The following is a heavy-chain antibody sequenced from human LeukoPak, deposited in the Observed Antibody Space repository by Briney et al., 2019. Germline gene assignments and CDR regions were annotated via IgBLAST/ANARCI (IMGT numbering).Heavy chain of an antibody. J-gene: IGHJ4*02. V-gene: IGHV4-59*08. D-gene: IGHD1-26*01. CDR3: ARLKSGGSYHFDY. CDR1: GVSISPYY. Sequence: SETLSLTCAVSGVSISPYYWSWIRQPPGKGLEWIGYIYFSGSTNYNPSLKSRVTISVDTSKNQFSLKLSSVTAADTAVYYCARLKSGGSYHFDYWGQGTLVTVSS. CDR2: IYFSGST.